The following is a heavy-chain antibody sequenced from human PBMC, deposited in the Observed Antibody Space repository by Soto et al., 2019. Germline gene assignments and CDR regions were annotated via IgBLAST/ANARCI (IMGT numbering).Heavy chain of an antibody. D-gene: IGHD2-8*02. CDR3: ARGQSSLLLDC. V-gene: IGHV4-34*01. CDR2: INHSGST. CDR1: GGSFIGYY. J-gene: IGHJ4*02. Sequence: SETLSLTCAVYGGSFIGYYWSWILQPPGKGLEWIGEINHSGSTNYNPPLKSRVTISVDTSKNQFSLKLSSVTAADTAVYYCARGQSSLLLDCWGQGILVTVSS.